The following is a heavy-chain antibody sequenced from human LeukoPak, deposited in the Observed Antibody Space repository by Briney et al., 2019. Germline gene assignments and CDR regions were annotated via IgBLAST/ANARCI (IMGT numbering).Heavy chain of an antibody. CDR2: ISGSGGST. Sequence: GGSLRLSCAASGFTFSSYAMSWVRQAPGKGLEWVSAISGSGGSTYYADSMKGRFTISRDNSKNTLYLQMNSLRAEDTAVYYCAKLPSAHYYDSSGSDYFDYWGQGTLVTVSS. CDR1: GFTFSSYA. CDR3: AKLPSAHYYDSSGSDYFDY. J-gene: IGHJ4*02. D-gene: IGHD3-22*01. V-gene: IGHV3-23*01.